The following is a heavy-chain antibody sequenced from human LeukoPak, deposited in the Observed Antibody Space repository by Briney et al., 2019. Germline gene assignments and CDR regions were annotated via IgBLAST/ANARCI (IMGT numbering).Heavy chain of an antibody. V-gene: IGHV4-61*02. CDR3: AREVIINYYYYMDV. J-gene: IGHJ6*03. CDR2: IYTSGST. Sequence: SQTLSLTCTVSGGSISSGSYYWSWIRQPAGKGLEWIGRIYTSGSTNYNPSLKSRVTMSVDTSKNQFSLKLSSVTAADTAVYYCAREVIINYYYYMDVWGKGTTVTISS. D-gene: IGHD3-10*01. CDR1: GGSISSGSYY.